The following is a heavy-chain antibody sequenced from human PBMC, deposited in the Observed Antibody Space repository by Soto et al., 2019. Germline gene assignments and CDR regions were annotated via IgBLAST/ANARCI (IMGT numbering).Heavy chain of an antibody. CDR3: APRILRTVFGLVTTTAIYFDF. D-gene: IGHD3-3*01. CDR1: GFSLTTSGVG. Sequence: QITLNESGPTVVKPAETLTLTCTFSGFSLTTSGVGVGWIRQSPGKAPEWLALIYWDDDKRYSASLKSRLTTTKYTSKNQVVLTMASVDPADTATYYCAPRILRTVFGLVTTTAIYFDFWGQGTPVVVSS. CDR2: IYWDDDK. V-gene: IGHV2-5*02. J-gene: IGHJ4*02.